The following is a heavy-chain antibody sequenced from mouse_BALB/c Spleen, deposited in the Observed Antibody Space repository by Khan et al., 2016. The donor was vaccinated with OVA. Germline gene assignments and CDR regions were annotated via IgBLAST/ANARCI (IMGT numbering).Heavy chain of an antibody. Sequence: QVQLKESGAELVKPGASVKLSCKASGYTFTSYYMYWVKLRPGQGLEWIGEINPSDDDTNFNEKFKSKATLTVDKSSNTAYLQFSSLTSEDSAVYYCTRTRYGAFAYWGQGTLVTVAA. CDR3: TRTRYGAFAY. J-gene: IGHJ3*01. CDR1: GYTFTSYY. D-gene: IGHD1-1*02. V-gene: IGHV1S81*02. CDR2: INPSDDDT.